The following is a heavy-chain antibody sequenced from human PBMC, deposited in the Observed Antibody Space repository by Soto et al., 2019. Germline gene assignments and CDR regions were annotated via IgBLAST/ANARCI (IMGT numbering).Heavy chain of an antibody. Sequence: SETLSLTCTVSGSSISSYYWSWIRQPPGKGLEWIGYIYYSGSTNYNPSLKSRVTISVDTSKNQFSLKLSSVTAADTAVYYCARERYCSSTSCSTYYFDYWGQGTLVTVSS. CDR3: ARERYCSSTSCSTYYFDY. J-gene: IGHJ4*02. CDR1: GSSISSYY. CDR2: IYYSGST. V-gene: IGHV4-59*01. D-gene: IGHD2-2*01.